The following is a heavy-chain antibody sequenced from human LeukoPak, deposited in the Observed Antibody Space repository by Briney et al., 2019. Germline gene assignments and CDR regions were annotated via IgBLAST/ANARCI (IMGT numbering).Heavy chain of an antibody. CDR2: MWYDGRKK. D-gene: IGHD4-17*01. CDR1: GFTFRSYG. Sequence: GGSLRLSCAASGFTFRSYGMHWVRQAPGKGLEWVAVMWYDGRKKDYADSVKGRFITSRDNSKNTVYLQMNSLRADDTAVYYCARDPTTVTTGVLGYWGQGTLVTVSS. CDR3: ARDPTTVTTGVLGY. V-gene: IGHV3-33*01. J-gene: IGHJ4*01.